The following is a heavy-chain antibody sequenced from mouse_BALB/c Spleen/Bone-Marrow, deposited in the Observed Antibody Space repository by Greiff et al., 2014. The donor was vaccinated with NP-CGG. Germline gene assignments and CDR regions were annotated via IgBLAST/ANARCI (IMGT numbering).Heavy chain of an antibody. D-gene: IGHD1-3*01. CDR3: TRADNSSMDY. V-gene: IGHV1S132*01. CDR2: IYPGTGTT. Sequence: QVQLKQSGAELVRPGTPVKLSCKTSGYIFTGYWIHWVKQRPGRGLEWIGRIYPGTGTTDYNEKFKGKATLTADKSSSTAYMQLSSMKSDDAAVYYCTRADNSSMDYWGQGTSVTVSS. J-gene: IGHJ4*01. CDR1: GYIFTGYW.